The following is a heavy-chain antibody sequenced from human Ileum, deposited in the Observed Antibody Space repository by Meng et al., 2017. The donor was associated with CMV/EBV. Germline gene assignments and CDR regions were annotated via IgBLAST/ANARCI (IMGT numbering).Heavy chain of an antibody. Sequence: GESLKISCAASGFTFRTYEMNWVRQAPGKGLEWVSYSSASGGTTYYADSVRGRFTISRDNAKNSLYLQMNSLRAEDTAVYYCARRDWYLDLWGHGTLVTVSS. J-gene: IGHJ2*01. V-gene: IGHV3-48*03. CDR2: SSASGGTT. CDR3: ARRDWYLDL. CDR1: GFTFRTYE.